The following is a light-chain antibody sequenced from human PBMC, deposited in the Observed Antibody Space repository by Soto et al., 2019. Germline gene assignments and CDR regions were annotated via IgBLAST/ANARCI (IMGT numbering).Light chain of an antibody. CDR3: CSYAGSSTLYV. V-gene: IGLV2-23*01. CDR2: EGS. J-gene: IGLJ1*01. CDR1: SSDVGSYNL. Sequence: QSALTQPASVSGSPGQSITISCTGTSSDVGSYNLVSWYQQHPGKAPKLMIYEGSKRPSGVSNRFSGSKSGNTASLTISGRQDEDEADYYFCSYAGSSTLYVFGTGTKVTVL.